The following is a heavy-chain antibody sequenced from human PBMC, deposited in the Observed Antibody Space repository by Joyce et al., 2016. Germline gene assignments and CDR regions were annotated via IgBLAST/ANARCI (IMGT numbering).Heavy chain of an antibody. CDR3: ARGLSAFDYSNYAGYDY. CDR1: GGSFSGYY. D-gene: IGHD4-11*01. CDR2: IHHSGIT. J-gene: IGHJ4*02. Sequence: QVQLQQWGAGLLKPSETLSLTCAVYGGSFSGYYWCWIRQPPGKGLEWSGEIHHSGITNSHQSPESRVTISVDTSKDQFSLGLSSVTAADTAVYYCARGLSAFDYSNYAGYDYWGQGTLVTVSS. V-gene: IGHV4-34*01.